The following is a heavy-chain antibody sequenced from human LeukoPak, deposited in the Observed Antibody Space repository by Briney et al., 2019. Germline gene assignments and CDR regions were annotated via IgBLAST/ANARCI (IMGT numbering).Heavy chain of an antibody. V-gene: IGHV4-38-2*02. CDR3: ARHRNTLDAFDI. D-gene: IGHD2/OR15-2a*01. CDR1: GYSISSGYY. Sequence: SETLSLTCTVSGYSISSGYYWGWIRQPPGKGLEWIGSIYYSGSTYYNPSLKSRVTISVGTSKNQFSLKLSSVTAADTAVYYCARHRNTLDAFDIWGQGTMVTVSS. CDR2: IYYSGST. J-gene: IGHJ3*02.